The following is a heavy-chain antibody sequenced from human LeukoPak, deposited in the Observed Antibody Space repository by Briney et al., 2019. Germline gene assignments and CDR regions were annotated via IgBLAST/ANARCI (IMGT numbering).Heavy chain of an antibody. D-gene: IGHD3-3*01. Sequence: SETLSLTCTVSGGSISSYYWSWIRQPPGKGLEWIGYIYYSGSTNYNPSLKSRVTISVDTSKNQFSLKLSSVTAADTAAYYCAGLPRSEGAFDIWGQGTMVTVSS. J-gene: IGHJ3*02. CDR3: AGLPRSEGAFDI. CDR1: GGSISSYY. CDR2: IYYSGST. V-gene: IGHV4-59*01.